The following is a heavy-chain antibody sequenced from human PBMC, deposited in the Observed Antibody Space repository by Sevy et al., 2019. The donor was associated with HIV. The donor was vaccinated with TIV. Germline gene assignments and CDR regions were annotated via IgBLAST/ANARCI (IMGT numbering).Heavy chain of an antibody. D-gene: IGHD2-2*01. CDR3: ARTGNGYCISTSCYYGVVDP. J-gene: IGHJ5*02. V-gene: IGHV1-69*13. CDR2: IIPIFGTA. CDR1: GGTFSSYA. Sequence: ASVKVSCKASGGTFSSYAISWVRQAPGQGLEWMGGIIPIFGTANYAQKFQGRVTITADESTSTAYMELSSLRSEDTAVYYCARTGNGYCISTSCYYGVVDPWGQRTLVTVSS.